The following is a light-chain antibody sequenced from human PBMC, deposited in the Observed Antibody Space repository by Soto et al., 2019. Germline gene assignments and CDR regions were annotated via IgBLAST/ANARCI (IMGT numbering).Light chain of an antibody. CDR1: SGHSNYA. Sequence: QLVLTQSPSASASLGASVKLTCTLSSGHSNYAIAWHQQQPEKGPRFLLKLNSDGSHSKGDGIPDRFSGSSFGAERYLTISTLQSEDEADYYCQTWVTGIHIFGGATKLTVL. CDR3: QTWVTGIHI. V-gene: IGLV4-69*01. J-gene: IGLJ2*01. CDR2: LNSDGSH.